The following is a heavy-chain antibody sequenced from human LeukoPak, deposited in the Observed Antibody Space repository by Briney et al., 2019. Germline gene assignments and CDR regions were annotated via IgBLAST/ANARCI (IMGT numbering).Heavy chain of an antibody. J-gene: IGHJ4*02. D-gene: IGHD6-13*01. CDR1: GFTFDDYG. CDR2: INWNGGST. V-gene: IGHV3-20*01. CDR3: ARARGIAAAGRFDY. Sequence: PGGSLRLSCAASGFTFDDYGMSWVRQAPGKGLEWASGINWNGGSTGYADSVKGRFTISRDNAKNSLYLQMNSLRAEDTALYHCARARGIAAAGRFDYWGQGTLVTVSS.